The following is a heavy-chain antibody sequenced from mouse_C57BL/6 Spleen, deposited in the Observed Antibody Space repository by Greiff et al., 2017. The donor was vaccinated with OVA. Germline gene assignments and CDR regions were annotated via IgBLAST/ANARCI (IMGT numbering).Heavy chain of an antibody. D-gene: IGHD1-1*01. J-gene: IGHJ4*01. CDR3: ARDAGYYGSSRAMDY. V-gene: IGHV7-1*01. Sequence: EVKLMESGGGLVQSGRSLRLSCATSGFTFSDFYMEWVRQAPGKGLEWIAASRNKANDYTTEYSASVKGRFIVSRDTSQSILYLQMNALRAEDTAIYYCARDAGYYGSSRAMDYWGQGTSVTVSS. CDR2: SRNKANDYTT. CDR1: GFTFSDFY.